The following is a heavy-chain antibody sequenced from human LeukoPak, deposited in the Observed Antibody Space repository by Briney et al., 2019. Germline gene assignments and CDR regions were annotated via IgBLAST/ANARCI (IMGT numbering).Heavy chain of an antibody. CDR1: GFSFSSYW. J-gene: IGHJ5*02. Sequence: GGSLRLSCTASGFSFSSYWMHWVRQAPGKGLEWVAVISYDGSNKYYADSVKGRFTISRDNSKNTLYLQMNSLRAEDTAVYYCARGRWDIVVVTATRDWFDPWGQGTLVTASS. CDR2: ISYDGSNK. D-gene: IGHD2-21*02. CDR3: ARGRWDIVVVTATRDWFDP. V-gene: IGHV3-30-3*01.